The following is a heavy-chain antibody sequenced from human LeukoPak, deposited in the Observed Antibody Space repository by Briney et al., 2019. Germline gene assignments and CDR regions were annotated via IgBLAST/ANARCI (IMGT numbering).Heavy chain of an antibody. CDR1: PSTSHSYA. D-gene: IGHD4-17*01. J-gene: IGHJ4*02. Sequence: PGGSLRHLCAPSPSTSHSYAMSWVRKAPGKGQESASTISDNGVGTFYADSVKGRFTISRDSSKNTLDLQMNSLRAEDTAVYYCAKGFYGDYGGDWGQGTLVTVSS. CDR3: AKGFYGDYGGD. CDR2: ISDNGVGT. V-gene: IGHV3-23*01.